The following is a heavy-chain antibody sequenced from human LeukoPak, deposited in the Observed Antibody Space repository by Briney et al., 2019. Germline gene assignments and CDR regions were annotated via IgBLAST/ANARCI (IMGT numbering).Heavy chain of an antibody. CDR2: IYYSGDT. J-gene: IGHJ3*02. CDR3: ARHGNIVVLPATSKAFDI. Sequence: SSETLSLTCAVYGGPFSGHYWGWIRQPPGKGLEWIGSIYYSGDTYYNPSLKSRVTTSVDTSKSQFSLRLSSVTAADTAVYYCARHGNIVVLPATSKAFDIWGQGTMVIVSS. D-gene: IGHD2-2*01. CDR1: GGPFSGHY. V-gene: IGHV4-39*01.